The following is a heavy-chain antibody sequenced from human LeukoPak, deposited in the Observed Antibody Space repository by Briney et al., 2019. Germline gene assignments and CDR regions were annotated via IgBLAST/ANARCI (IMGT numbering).Heavy chain of an antibody. CDR3: ARGTSGSYLDY. CDR1: GFTFTSYE. D-gene: IGHD1-26*01. CDR2: ISSSGSNI. Sequence: GGSLRLSCAASGFTFTSYEMNWVRQAPGKGLEWVSYISSSGSNIYQADSVKGRFTISRDKAKNSLYLQMNSLRAEDTAVYYCARGTSGSYLDYWGQGTLVTVSS. V-gene: IGHV3-48*03. J-gene: IGHJ4*02.